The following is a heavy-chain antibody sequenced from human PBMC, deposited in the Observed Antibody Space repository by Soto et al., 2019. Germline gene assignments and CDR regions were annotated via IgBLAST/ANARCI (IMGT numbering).Heavy chain of an antibody. CDR3: ARDHCSGGSCQVAFDI. D-gene: IGHD2-15*01. CDR2: IYYSGST. J-gene: IGHJ3*02. Sequence: SETLSLTCTVSGGSISSGGYYWSWIRQHPGKGLEWIGYIYYSGSTYYNPSLKSRVTISVDTSKNQFSLKLSSVTAADTAVYYCARDHCSGGSCQVAFDIWGQGTIVTVSS. CDR1: GGSISSGGYY. V-gene: IGHV4-31*03.